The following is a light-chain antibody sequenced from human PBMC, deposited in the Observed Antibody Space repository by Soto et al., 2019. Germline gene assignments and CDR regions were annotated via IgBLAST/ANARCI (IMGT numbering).Light chain of an antibody. V-gene: IGKV1-5*01. Sequence: DIQMTPSPSTLSASVGDSVPITCRASQSIYKWLAWYQQKAGKAPKLLIYDASSLETGVPSRFSGSGSGTEFTLTISSLQPDDFATYYCQQYNSYSPSWTFGQGTKVAIK. J-gene: IGKJ1*01. CDR1: QSIYKW. CDR3: QQYNSYSPSWT. CDR2: DAS.